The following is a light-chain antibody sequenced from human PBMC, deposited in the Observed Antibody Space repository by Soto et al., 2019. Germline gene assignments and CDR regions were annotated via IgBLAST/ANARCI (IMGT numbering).Light chain of an antibody. CDR2: EAS. Sequence: DIRMTQSPSSLSASVGDRVTIACRASQSIDTHLNWYQQHPGKAPNALIYEASNLQSGVPSRFSGSGSGTDVTLTISGLQPDDSATYYCQQTYSPPATIGQGTKVEIK. CDR3: QQTYSPPAT. V-gene: IGKV1-39*01. CDR1: QSIDTH. J-gene: IGKJ1*01.